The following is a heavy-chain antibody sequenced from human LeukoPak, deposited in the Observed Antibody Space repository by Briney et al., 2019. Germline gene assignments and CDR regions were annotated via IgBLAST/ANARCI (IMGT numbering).Heavy chain of an antibody. CDR2: IAGDGGGI. Sequence: GGSLRLSCAASGFTFSTYAMHWVRQAPGKGLEYVASIAGDGGGIYYANSMKGRFTISRDNSKNTLYLQMSSLRAEDTAVYYCTRVEETATTAAIIRKYSYYYYYMDVWGKGNTVTVSS. J-gene: IGHJ6*03. CDR3: TRVEETATTAAIIRKYSYYYYYMDV. CDR1: GFTFSTYA. D-gene: IGHD4-11*01. V-gene: IGHV3-64*01.